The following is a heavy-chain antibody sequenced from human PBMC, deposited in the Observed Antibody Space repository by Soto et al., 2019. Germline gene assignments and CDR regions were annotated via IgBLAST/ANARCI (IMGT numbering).Heavy chain of an antibody. V-gene: IGHV4-39*01. CDR1: GGSISSSSYY. Sequence: SETLSLTCTVSGGSISSSSYYWGWIRQPPGKGLEWIGSIYYSGSTYYNPSLKSRVTISVDTSKNQFSLKLSCVTAADTAVYYCARQTGSGSYYHFDYWGQGTLVTVSS. D-gene: IGHD3-10*01. CDR3: ARQTGSGSYYHFDY. J-gene: IGHJ4*02. CDR2: IYYSGST.